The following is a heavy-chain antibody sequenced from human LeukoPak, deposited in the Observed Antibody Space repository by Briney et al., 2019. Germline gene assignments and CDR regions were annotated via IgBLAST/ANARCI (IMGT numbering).Heavy chain of an antibody. V-gene: IGHV1-69*13. D-gene: IGHD2-2*02. Sequence: SVKVSSKASGGTFSSYAISWVRQAPGQGLECMGGIIPIFGTANYAQMFQGRVTITADESTSTAYMELSSLRSEDTAVYYCARGYYCSSTSCYTEARMVMVDYWGQGTLVTVSS. CDR2: IIPIFGTA. CDR1: GGTFSSYA. J-gene: IGHJ4*02. CDR3: ARGYYCSSTSCYTEARMVMVDY.